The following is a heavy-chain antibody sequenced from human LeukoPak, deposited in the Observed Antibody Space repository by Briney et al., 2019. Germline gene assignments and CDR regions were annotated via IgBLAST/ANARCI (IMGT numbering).Heavy chain of an antibody. CDR1: GYTFTSYG. V-gene: IGHV1-24*01. CDR3: ATFVLGALRITMVRGPLQAPWFDP. Sequence: ASVKVSCKASGYTFTSYGISWVRQAPGKGLEWMGGFDPEDGETIYAQKFQGRVTMTEDTSTDTAYMELSSLRSEDTAVYYCATFVLGALRITMVRGPLQAPWFDPWGQGTLVTVSS. J-gene: IGHJ5*02. CDR2: FDPEDGET. D-gene: IGHD3-10*01.